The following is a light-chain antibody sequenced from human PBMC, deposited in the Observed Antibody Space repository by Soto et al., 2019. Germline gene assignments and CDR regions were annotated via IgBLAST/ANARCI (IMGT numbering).Light chain of an antibody. V-gene: IGKV1-39*01. CDR2: AAS. Sequence: DIQMTQSPSSLSASVGDRFTITCRASQSISSHLNWYQQKPGKAPKLLIYAASSLQSGVPSRFSGSGSGTDFTLTISSLQPEDFATYYCQQSYSTPPITFGQGTRLEIK. CDR3: QQSYSTPPIT. CDR1: QSISSH. J-gene: IGKJ5*01.